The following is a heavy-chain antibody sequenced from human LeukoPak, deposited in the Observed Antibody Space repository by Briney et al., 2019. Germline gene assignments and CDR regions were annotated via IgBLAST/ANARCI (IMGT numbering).Heavy chain of an antibody. CDR3: TVGPPNWGFDY. Sequence: GGSLRLSCAASGFTFSDLHIDWVRQAPGKGLEWVGRIRNKATSYTTEYAASVKGRFTISRDDSKNSVYLQMNNLQTEDTAVYYCTVGPPNWGFDYWGQGTLVTVSS. D-gene: IGHD7-27*01. V-gene: IGHV3-72*01. CDR2: IRNKATSYTT. J-gene: IGHJ4*02. CDR1: GFTFSDLH.